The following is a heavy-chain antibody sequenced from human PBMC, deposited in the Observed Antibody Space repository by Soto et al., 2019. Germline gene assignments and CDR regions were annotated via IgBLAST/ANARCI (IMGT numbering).Heavy chain of an antibody. Sequence: GGSLRLSCAASGFLFSSYAMSWVRQSPGKGLEWVSSLSGSDGSTYYADSVKGRFTISRDNSKNTLYLQMNSLRAEDTAVYYCAKDYGSSRYFFDYWGQGALVTVSS. CDR3: AKDYGSSRYFFDY. V-gene: IGHV3-23*01. CDR2: LSGSDGST. D-gene: IGHD6-19*01. CDR1: GFLFSSYA. J-gene: IGHJ4*02.